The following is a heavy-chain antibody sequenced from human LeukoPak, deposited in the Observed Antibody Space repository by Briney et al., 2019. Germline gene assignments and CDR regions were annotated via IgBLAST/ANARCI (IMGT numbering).Heavy chain of an antibody. D-gene: IGHD3-22*01. CDR1: GGSFSGYY. V-gene: IGHV4-34*01. CDR3: ARARRITMIVVANWFDP. CDR2: INHSGST. J-gene: IGHJ5*02. Sequence: SETLSLTCAVYGGSFSGYYWSWIRQPPGKGLEWIGEINHSGSTNYNPSHKSRVTISVDTSKNQFSLKLSSVTAADTAVYYCARARRITMIVVANWFDPWGQGTLVTVSS.